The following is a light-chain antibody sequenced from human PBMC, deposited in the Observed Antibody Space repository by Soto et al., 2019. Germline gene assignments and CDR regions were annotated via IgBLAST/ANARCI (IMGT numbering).Light chain of an antibody. V-gene: IGKV3-15*01. J-gene: IGKJ3*01. Sequence: EIVMTQSPATLSVSPGERATLSCRASQSIGSNLAWYQQIPGQAPRLLIYGASTRATGLPARISGSGSGTEFTLTISSLQSEDFAVYSCQQYDNWPRTFGPGTKVNIK. CDR2: GAS. CDR3: QQYDNWPRT. CDR1: QSIGSN.